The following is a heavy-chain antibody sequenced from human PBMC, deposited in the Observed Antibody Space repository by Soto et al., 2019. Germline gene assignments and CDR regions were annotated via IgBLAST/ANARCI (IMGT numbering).Heavy chain of an antibody. J-gene: IGHJ4*02. D-gene: IGHD6-19*01. Sequence: QVQLQQWGAGLLKPSETLALTCAVYGGSFSGYYWSWIRQPPGRGLEWIGEIHHSGRTSYNPSLKSRVTISADTSKNQFSLKVSSVTAADTAVYYCAKHSGWSFDYWGQGTLVTVSS. CDR3: AKHSGWSFDY. CDR1: GGSFSGYY. CDR2: IHHSGRT. V-gene: IGHV4-34*01.